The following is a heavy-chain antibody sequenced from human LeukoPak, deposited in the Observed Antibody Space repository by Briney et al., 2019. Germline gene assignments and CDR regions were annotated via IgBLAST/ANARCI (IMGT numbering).Heavy chain of an antibody. D-gene: IGHD3-22*01. CDR3: ARVRVGSSGYFPFDY. Sequence: SETLSLTCTVSGGSISSGDYYWSWIRQPPGKGLEWIGYIYYSGSTYYNPSLKGRVAISVDTSKNQFSLKLSSVTAADTAVYYCARVRVGSSGYFPFDYWGQGTLVTVSS. J-gene: IGHJ4*02. CDR2: IYYSGST. V-gene: IGHV4-30-4*01. CDR1: GGSISSGDYY.